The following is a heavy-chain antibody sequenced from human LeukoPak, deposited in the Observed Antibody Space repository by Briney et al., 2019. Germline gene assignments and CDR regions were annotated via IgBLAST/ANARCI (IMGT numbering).Heavy chain of an antibody. J-gene: IGHJ4*02. CDR3: ARAWATDYFDY. CDR2: IYYSGST. V-gene: IGHV4-59*01. Sequence: PSETLSLTCTVSGGSISDYYWSWIRQPPGKGLEWIGYIYYSGSTNYNPSLKSRVTISVDTSKNQFSLKLSSVTAADTAMYYRARAWATDYFDYWGQGTLVTVSS. CDR1: GGSISDYY.